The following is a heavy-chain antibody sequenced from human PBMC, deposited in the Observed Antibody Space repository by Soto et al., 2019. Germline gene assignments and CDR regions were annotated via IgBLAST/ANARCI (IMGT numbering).Heavy chain of an antibody. CDR3: ARVVISHQFDY. CDR1: GGSISSGGYY. Sequence: SETLSLTCTVSGGSISSGGYYWSWIRQHPGKGLEWIGYIYYSGSTYYNPSLKSRVTISVDTSKNQFSLKLSSVTAADTAVYYCARVVISHQFDYWGQGTLVTVSS. D-gene: IGHD3-3*02. CDR2: IYYSGST. J-gene: IGHJ4*02. V-gene: IGHV4-31*03.